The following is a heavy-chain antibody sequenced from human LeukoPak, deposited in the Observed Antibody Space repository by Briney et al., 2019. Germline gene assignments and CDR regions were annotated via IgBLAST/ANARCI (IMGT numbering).Heavy chain of an antibody. V-gene: IGHV3-7*03. CDR1: GLTFSTYW. D-gene: IGHD2-2*01. CDR3: ASQTSAKGFDY. CDR2: IKSDGSDK. J-gene: IGHJ4*02. Sequence: GGSLRLSCAASGLTFSTYWMSWARQAPGKGLEWVANIKSDGSDKNFVDSVRGRFTISRDNAKNSLYLQMNSLRAEDTAVYYCASQTSAKGFDYRGQGTLVTVSS.